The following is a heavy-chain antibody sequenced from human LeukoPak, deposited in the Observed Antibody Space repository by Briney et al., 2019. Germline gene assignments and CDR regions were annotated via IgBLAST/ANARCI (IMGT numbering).Heavy chain of an antibody. Sequence: SETLSLTCTVSGGSISSSSYYWGWIRQPPGKGLEWIGSIYYSGSTYYNPSLKSQVTISVDTSKNQFSLKLSSVTAADTAVYYCARANIDPGYFDYWGQGTLVTVSS. CDR1: GGSISSSSYY. V-gene: IGHV4-39*07. CDR2: IYYSGST. J-gene: IGHJ4*02. CDR3: ARANIDPGYFDY.